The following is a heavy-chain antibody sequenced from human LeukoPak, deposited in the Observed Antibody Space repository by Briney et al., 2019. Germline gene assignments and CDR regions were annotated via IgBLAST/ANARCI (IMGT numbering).Heavy chain of an antibody. D-gene: IGHD3-22*01. Sequence: GGSLRLSCAASGFTVSSNYMSWVRQAPGKGLEWVSVIYSGGSTYYADSVKGRFTISRDNSKNTLYLQMNSLRAEDTAVYYCARGSSGYQAPDYFDYWGQGTLVTVSS. CDR2: IYSGGST. J-gene: IGHJ4*02. CDR3: ARGSSGYQAPDYFDY. CDR1: GFTVSSNY. V-gene: IGHV3-66*01.